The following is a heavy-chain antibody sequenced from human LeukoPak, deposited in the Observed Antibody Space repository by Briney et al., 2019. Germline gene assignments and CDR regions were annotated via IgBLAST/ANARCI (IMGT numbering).Heavy chain of an antibody. CDR2: ISDSGGST. J-gene: IGHJ4*02. CDR1: GFTFSSYA. D-gene: IGHD2-21*01. Sequence: GGSLRLSCAASGFTFSSYAMSWVRQAPGKGLEWVSAISDSGGSTYYADSVKGRFTISRDNSKNTLYLQMNSLRAEDTAVYYCAKDRCGGDCPIDYWGQGTLVTVSS. CDR3: AKDRCGGDCPIDY. V-gene: IGHV3-23*01.